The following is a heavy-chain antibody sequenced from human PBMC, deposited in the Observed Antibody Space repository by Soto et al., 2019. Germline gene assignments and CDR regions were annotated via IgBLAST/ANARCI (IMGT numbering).Heavy chain of an antibody. CDR1: GFTFSSYA. V-gene: IGHV3-23*01. J-gene: IGHJ6*02. D-gene: IGHD4-17*01. Sequence: GGSLRLSCAASGFTFSSYAMSWVRQAPGKGLEWVSAISGSGGSTYYADSVKGRLTISRDNSKNTLYLQMNSLRAEDTAVYYCAKDRPVTTSYYYYGMDVWGQGTTVTVSS. CDR2: ISGSGGST. CDR3: AKDRPVTTSYYYYGMDV.